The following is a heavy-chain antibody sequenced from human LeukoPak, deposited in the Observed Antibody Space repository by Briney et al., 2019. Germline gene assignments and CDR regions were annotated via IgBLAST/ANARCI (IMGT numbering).Heavy chain of an antibody. Sequence: SETLSLTCTVSGGSISSYYWSWIRQPAGEGLEWIGRIYTSGSTNYNPSLKSRVTMSVDTSKNQFSLKLSSVTAADTAVYYCARGSTQEDAFDIWGQGTMVTVSS. V-gene: IGHV4-4*07. D-gene: IGHD3-10*01. CDR3: ARGSTQEDAFDI. CDR1: GGSISSYY. J-gene: IGHJ3*02. CDR2: IYTSGST.